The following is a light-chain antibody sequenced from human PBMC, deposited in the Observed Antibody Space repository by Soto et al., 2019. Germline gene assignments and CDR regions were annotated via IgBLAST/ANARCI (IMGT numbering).Light chain of an antibody. Sequence: EIVLTQSPGTLSLSPGERATLSCRASQSVSSTYLAWYQQKPGQAPRLLIYGASYRATGIPDRFRGSGSGTDFTLTISRLEPEDFAVYYCQQYGTSPITFGQGTRLEIK. J-gene: IGKJ5*01. CDR1: QSVSSTY. V-gene: IGKV3-20*01. CDR3: QQYGTSPIT. CDR2: GAS.